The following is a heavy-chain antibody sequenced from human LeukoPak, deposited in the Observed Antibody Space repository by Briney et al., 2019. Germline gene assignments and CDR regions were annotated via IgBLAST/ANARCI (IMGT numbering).Heavy chain of an antibody. CDR1: GFTVSSNY. J-gene: IGHJ4*02. Sequence: PGGSLRLSCAASGFTVSSNYMSWVRQAPGKGLEWVSVIYSGGSTYYADSVKGRFTISRDNSKNTLYLQMNSLRAEDTAVYYCARDLYYNDSSGQTLSHFDYWGQGTLVTVSS. CDR3: ARDLYYNDSSGQTLSHFDY. V-gene: IGHV3-53*01. CDR2: IYSGGST. D-gene: IGHD3-22*01.